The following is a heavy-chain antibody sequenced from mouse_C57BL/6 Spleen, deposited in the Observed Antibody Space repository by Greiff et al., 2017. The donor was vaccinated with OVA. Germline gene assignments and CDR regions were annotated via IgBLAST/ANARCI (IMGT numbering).Heavy chain of an antibody. CDR2: ISRGSRTI. CDR3: ARDYGSSYWYFDV. CDR1: GFTFSDYG. V-gene: IGHV5-17*01. Sequence: DVKLVESGGGLVKPGGSLKLSCAASGFTFSDYGMHWVRQAPEKGLEWVAYISRGSRTISYADTVQGRFTISSANAKNTLFLQMTILRSEDTAMYYCARDYGSSYWYFDVWGTGTTGTVSS. D-gene: IGHD1-1*01. J-gene: IGHJ1*03.